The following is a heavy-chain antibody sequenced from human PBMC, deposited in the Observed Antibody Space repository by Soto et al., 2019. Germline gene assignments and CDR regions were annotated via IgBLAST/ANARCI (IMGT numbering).Heavy chain of an antibody. CDR3: ARDKLGYCSGGSCYSSAFEI. CDR2: INAGNGNT. CDR1: GYTFISYA. J-gene: IGHJ3*02. Sequence: ASVKVSCKDFGYTFISYAMHWVRQAPGQRLEWMGWINAGNGNTKYSQKFQGRVTITRDTSASTAYMELSSLRSEDTAVYYCARDKLGYCSGGSCYSSAFEIWGQGTMVTVSS. V-gene: IGHV1-3*01. D-gene: IGHD2-15*01.